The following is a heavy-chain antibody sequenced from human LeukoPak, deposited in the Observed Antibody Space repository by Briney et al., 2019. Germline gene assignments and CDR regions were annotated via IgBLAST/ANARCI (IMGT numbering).Heavy chain of an antibody. Sequence: SQTLSLTCTVSGGSISSGDYYWSWIRQPPGKGLEWIGHIYYSGSTYYNPSLMSRVTISVDTSKNQFSLKLSSVTAADTAVYYCARARWYYDFWSGYSELDPWGQGTLVTVSS. D-gene: IGHD3-3*01. J-gene: IGHJ5*02. V-gene: IGHV4-30-4*01. CDR1: GGSISSGDYY. CDR2: IYYSGST. CDR3: ARARWYYDFWSGYSELDP.